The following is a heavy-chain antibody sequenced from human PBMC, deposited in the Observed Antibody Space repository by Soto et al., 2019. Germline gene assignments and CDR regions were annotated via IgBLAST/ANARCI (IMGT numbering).Heavy chain of an antibody. CDR1: GFTFDNYA. V-gene: IGHV3-23*01. D-gene: IGHD6-25*01. J-gene: IGHJ6*03. Sequence: EVQLLESGGGLVQPGGSLRLSCFSSGFTFDNYAMSWVRQAPVKGLEWVSTIRWSGDVTYSAASVNVRFTVSRDNSKNTLYLQMNSLRAEDTDVYYCVKGAAPPYSYSMDVWGKGTPVTVSS. CDR3: VKGAAPPYSYSMDV. CDR2: IRWSGDVT.